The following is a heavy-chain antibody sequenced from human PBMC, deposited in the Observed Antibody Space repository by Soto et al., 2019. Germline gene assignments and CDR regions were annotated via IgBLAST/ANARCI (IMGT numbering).Heavy chain of an antibody. CDR2: ISYDGSSK. J-gene: IGHJ6*02. CDR1: GFTFSSYG. V-gene: IGHV3-30*18. Sequence: QVQLVESGGGVVQPGRSLRLSCAASGFTFSSYGMHWVRQAPGKGLEWVAYISYDGSSKYYSDSVKGRFTISRDNSKNTLYLQMNSLRAEDTAVYYCAKGGDYASIYAMEVWGQGTRVTVSS. D-gene: IGHD4-17*01. CDR3: AKGGDYASIYAMEV.